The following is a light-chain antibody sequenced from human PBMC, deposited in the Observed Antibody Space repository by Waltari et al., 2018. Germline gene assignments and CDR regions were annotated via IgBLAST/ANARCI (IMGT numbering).Light chain of an antibody. V-gene: IGKV3-11*01. Sequence: EIVLTQSPATLSLSPGERATLPCRASQSVSSHLAWYQQKPGKAPRLLIFDASNRATGIPARFSGSGSGTDFTLSITSLEPEDFAIYYCQQRTNWPLITFGPGTRLEIK. J-gene: IGKJ5*01. CDR1: QSVSSH. CDR3: QQRTNWPLIT. CDR2: DAS.